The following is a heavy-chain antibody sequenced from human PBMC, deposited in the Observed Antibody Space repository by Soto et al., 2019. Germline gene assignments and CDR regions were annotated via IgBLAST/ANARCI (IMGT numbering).Heavy chain of an antibody. D-gene: IGHD5-18*01. V-gene: IGHV4-59*01. J-gene: IGHJ4*02. CDR3: ASRPSGYNYGFLDY. CDR1: GGSISSYY. Sequence: PSETLSLTCTFSGGSISSYYWGWIRQPPGKGLEWIGDIYYSGSTNYNPSLKSRVTISVDTSKIQFSLKLSSVTAADTAIYYCASRPSGYNYGFLDYWGQGTLVTVSS. CDR2: IYYSGST.